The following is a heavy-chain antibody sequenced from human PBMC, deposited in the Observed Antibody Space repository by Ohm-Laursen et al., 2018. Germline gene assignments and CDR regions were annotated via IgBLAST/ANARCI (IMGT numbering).Heavy chain of an antibody. CDR2: INHSGST. D-gene: IGHD4-23*01. CDR3: ARVRTVVTPFWYFDL. CDR1: GGSFSGYY. Sequence: TLSLTCAVYGGSFSGYYWSWIRQPPGKGLEWIGEINHSGSTNYNPSIKSRVTISVDTSKNQFSLKMSSVTAADTAVYYCARVRTVVTPFWYFDLWGRGTLVTVSS. V-gene: IGHV4-34*01. J-gene: IGHJ2*01.